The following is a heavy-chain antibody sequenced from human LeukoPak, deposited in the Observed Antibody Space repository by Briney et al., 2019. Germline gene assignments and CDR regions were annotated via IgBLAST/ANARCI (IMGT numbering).Heavy chain of an antibody. J-gene: IGHJ6*02. Sequence: SETLSFTCTVSGGSISSSSYYWGWIRQPPGKGLAGIGSIYYSGSTYYNPSLKSRVTISVDTSKNQFSLKLSSVTAADTAVYYCAIAIAVAGKGVYYYYGMDVWGQGTTVTVSS. CDR1: GGSISSSSYY. CDR3: AIAIAVAGKGVYYYYGMDV. D-gene: IGHD6-19*01. V-gene: IGHV4-39*07. CDR2: IYYSGST.